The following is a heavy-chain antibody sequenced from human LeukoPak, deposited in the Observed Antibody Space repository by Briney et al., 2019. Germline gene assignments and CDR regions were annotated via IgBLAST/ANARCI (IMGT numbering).Heavy chain of an antibody. CDR1: GWSFSGYY. D-gene: IGHD6-19*01. CDR3: ARGVYSSGWYSTSYPWRPWFDP. Sequence: SETLSLTCAVYGWSFSGYYCSWIRQPPGKGLEWIGEINHSGSTNYNPSLKSRVTISVDTSKNQFSLKLSSVTAADTAMYYCARGVYSSGWYSTSYPWRPWFDPWGQGTLVTVSS. V-gene: IGHV4-34*01. CDR2: INHSGST. J-gene: IGHJ5*02.